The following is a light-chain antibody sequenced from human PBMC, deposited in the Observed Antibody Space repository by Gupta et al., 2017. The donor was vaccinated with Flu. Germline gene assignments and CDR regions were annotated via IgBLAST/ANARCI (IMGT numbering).Light chain of an antibody. Sequence: QSPSNYLVWYQQKPGQAPRLLIYDTSIRATGIPARFSGSGSGTDFTLTISSLEAEDSAVYYCQQRGDWPYTFGRGTKVEMK. V-gene: IGKV3-11*01. CDR1: QSPSNY. J-gene: IGKJ2*01. CDR2: DTS. CDR3: QQRGDWPYT.